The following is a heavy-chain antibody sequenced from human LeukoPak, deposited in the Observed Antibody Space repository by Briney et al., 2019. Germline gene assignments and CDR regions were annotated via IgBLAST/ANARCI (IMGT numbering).Heavy chain of an antibody. Sequence: GGSLRLSCAASGFTFSSYWMSWVRQAPGKGLEWVANIKQDGSEKYYVDSVKGRFTISRDNAKNSLYLQMNSLRAEDTAVYYCARGPGAAGAYYYYYMDVWGKGTTVTVSS. J-gene: IGHJ6*03. CDR3: ARGPGAAGAYYYYYMDV. D-gene: IGHD6-13*01. CDR1: GFTFSSYW. V-gene: IGHV3-7*01. CDR2: IKQDGSEK.